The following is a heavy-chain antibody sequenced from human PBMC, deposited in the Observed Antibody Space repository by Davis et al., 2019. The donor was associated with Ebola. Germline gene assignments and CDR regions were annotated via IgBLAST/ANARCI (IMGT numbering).Heavy chain of an antibody. CDR1: GFTFADYG. Sequence: GESLKISCAASGFTFADYGMSWVRQAPGKGLEWVSGIIWNGGSRGYADSVKGRFTISRDNSKNTLYLQMNSLRAEDTAVYYCARPGGYCSGSFCPDYYYGMDVWGQGTTVTVSS. CDR2: IIWNGGSR. D-gene: IGHD2-15*01. CDR3: ARPGGYCSGSFCPDYYYGMDV. J-gene: IGHJ6*02. V-gene: IGHV3-20*04.